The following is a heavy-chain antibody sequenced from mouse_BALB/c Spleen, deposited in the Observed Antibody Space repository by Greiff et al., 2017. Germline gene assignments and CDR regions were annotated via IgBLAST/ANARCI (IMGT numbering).Heavy chain of an antibody. D-gene: IGHD2-10*01. J-gene: IGHJ4*01. Sequence: EVQLQESGTVLARPGASVKMSCKASGYTFTSYWMHWVKQRPGQGLEWIGAIYPGNSDTSYNQKFKGKAKLTAVTSTSTAYMELSSLTNEDSAVYYCTSPYYGNFRDAMDYWGQGTSVTVSS. CDR2: IYPGNSDT. V-gene: IGHV1-5*01. CDR3: TSPYYGNFRDAMDY. CDR1: GYTFTSYW.